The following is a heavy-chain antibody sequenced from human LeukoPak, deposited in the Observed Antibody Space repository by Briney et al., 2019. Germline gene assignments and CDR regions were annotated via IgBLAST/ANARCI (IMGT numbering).Heavy chain of an antibody. J-gene: IGHJ5*02. D-gene: IGHD3-9*01. V-gene: IGHV4-34*01. CDR1: GGSFSGYY. Sequence: PSETLSLTCAVYGGSFSGYYWSWIRQPPGKGLEWIGEINHSGSTNYNPSLRSRVTISVDTSKNQLSLKLSSVTAADTAVYYCARLGTVLRYFYWFDPWGQGTLVTVSS. CDR2: INHSGST. CDR3: ARLGTVLRYFYWFDP.